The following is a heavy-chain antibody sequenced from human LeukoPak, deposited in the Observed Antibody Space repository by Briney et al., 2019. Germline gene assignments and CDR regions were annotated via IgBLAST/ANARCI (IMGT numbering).Heavy chain of an antibody. Sequence: NASETLSLTCAVYGGSFSGYYWSWIRQPPGKGLEWIGEINHSGSTNYNPSLKSRVTISVDTSKNQFSLKLSSVTAADTAVYYCARGRATYGSGIPYYYYYYMDVWGKGTTVTVSS. J-gene: IGHJ6*03. CDR1: GGSFSGYY. CDR2: INHSGST. CDR3: ARGRATYGSGIPYYYYYYMDV. D-gene: IGHD3-10*01. V-gene: IGHV4-34*01.